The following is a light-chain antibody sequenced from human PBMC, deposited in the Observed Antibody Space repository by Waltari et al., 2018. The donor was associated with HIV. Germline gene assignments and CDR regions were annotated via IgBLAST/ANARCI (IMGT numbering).Light chain of an antibody. V-gene: IGKV3D-15*01. CDR2: GPS. Sequence: EILMTQSPATLSVSPGERATLSCRTSQSVSNNLAWYQQRPGQAPRILIYGPSTRATGIPARFSGSGSGTEFTLTISSLESEDFAVYYCQQYNNWPPLTFGGGTKVEIK. CDR1: QSVSNN. J-gene: IGKJ4*01. CDR3: QQYNNWPPLT.